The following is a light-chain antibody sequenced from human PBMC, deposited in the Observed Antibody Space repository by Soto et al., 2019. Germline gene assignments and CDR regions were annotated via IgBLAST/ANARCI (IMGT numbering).Light chain of an antibody. CDR2: GVD. CDR3: SSFAGSYTHV. V-gene: IGLV2-8*01. Sequence: QSALTQPPSASGSPGQSVTISCTGTSSDIGYYDYVSWYQHHPGKAPKLMIFGVDKRPSGVPDRFSGSKSGNTASLTISGLQAEDEADYFCSSFAGSYTHVFGTGTKLTVL. J-gene: IGLJ1*01. CDR1: SSDIGYYDY.